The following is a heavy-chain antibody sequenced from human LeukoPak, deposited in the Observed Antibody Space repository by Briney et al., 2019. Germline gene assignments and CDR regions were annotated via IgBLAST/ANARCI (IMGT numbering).Heavy chain of an antibody. CDR1: GGSFSGYY. Sequence: SETLSLTCAVYGGSFSGYYWSWIRQPPGKGLEWIGEINHSGSTNYNPSLKSRVTMSVDTSKNQFSLKLSSVTAADTAVYYCARDRRATNTNYYYYYMDVWGKGTTVTISS. D-gene: IGHD1-26*01. J-gene: IGHJ6*03. CDR3: ARDRRATNTNYYYYYMDV. CDR2: INHSGST. V-gene: IGHV4-34*01.